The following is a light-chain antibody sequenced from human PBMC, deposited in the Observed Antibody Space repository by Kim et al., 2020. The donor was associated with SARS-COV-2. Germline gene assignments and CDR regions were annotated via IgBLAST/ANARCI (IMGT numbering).Light chain of an antibody. V-gene: IGKV3-20*01. CDR2: DAS. Sequence: SPGERATLPCRASQSVGSNYLAWYQQKPGQAPRLLIYDASNRATDIPDRFSGSGSGTDFTLTISRLEPEDYAVYFCQQYGGSPLTFGGGTKVDIK. J-gene: IGKJ4*01. CDR3: QQYGGSPLT. CDR1: QSVGSNY.